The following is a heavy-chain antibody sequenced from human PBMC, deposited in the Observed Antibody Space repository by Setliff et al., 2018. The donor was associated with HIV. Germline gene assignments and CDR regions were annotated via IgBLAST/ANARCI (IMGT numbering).Heavy chain of an antibody. CDR2: IYYSGTT. Sequence: PSETLSLTCTVSGASISSGAYFWIWIRQHPGKGLEWIGYIYYSGTTYYNPSLKSRVTISVDKSKNQFSLKLNSVTAADTAVYYCARRYGDYKIGDWFFDLWGRGTLVTVSS. D-gene: IGHD4-17*01. J-gene: IGHJ2*01. CDR1: GASISSGAYF. CDR3: ARRYGDYKIGDWFFDL. V-gene: IGHV4-31*03.